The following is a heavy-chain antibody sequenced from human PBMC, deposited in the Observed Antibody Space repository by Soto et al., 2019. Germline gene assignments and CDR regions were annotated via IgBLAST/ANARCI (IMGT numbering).Heavy chain of an antibody. CDR1: GGTFSSYA. V-gene: IGHV3-23*01. Sequence: ASVKVSCKASGGTFSSYAISWVRQAPGKGLEWISSISGSGFKKYYADSVKGRFTISRDNSKSTVYLELNNLSAEDTAVYHCAKNQGVELVPLATVDWFDPWGQGSVVTVSS. D-gene: IGHD1-26*01. J-gene: IGHJ5*02. CDR3: AKNQGVELVPLATVDWFDP. CDR2: ISGSGFKK.